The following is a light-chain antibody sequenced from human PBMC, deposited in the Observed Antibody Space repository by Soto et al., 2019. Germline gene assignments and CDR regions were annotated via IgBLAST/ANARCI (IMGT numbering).Light chain of an antibody. CDR1: QGISNY. CDR2: GAS. V-gene: IGKV1-17*03. CDR3: LQHNSHPYT. J-gene: IGKJ2*01. Sequence: DIQMTQSPSTMSASVGDRVTITCRASQGISNYSGWYQQKPGKVPKRLIYGASSLESGVPSRFSGSGSETEFTLTISSLQPEDFATYYCLQHNSHPYTFGQGTNLEI.